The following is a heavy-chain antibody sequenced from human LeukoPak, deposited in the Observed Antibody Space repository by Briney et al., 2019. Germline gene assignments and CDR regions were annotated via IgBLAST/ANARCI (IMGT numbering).Heavy chain of an antibody. Sequence: GGSLRLSCAASGFTFSSYWMHWVRQAPGKGLVWVSRINSDGSSTSCADSVKGRFTISRDNAKNTLYLQMNSLRAEDTAVYYCARVGIAVAALDAFDIWGQGTMVTVSS. D-gene: IGHD6-19*01. J-gene: IGHJ3*02. CDR3: ARVGIAVAALDAFDI. CDR2: INSDGSST. V-gene: IGHV3-74*01. CDR1: GFTFSSYW.